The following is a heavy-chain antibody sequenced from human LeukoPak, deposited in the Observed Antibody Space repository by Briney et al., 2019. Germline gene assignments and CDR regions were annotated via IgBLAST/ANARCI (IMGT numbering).Heavy chain of an antibody. J-gene: IGHJ4*02. Sequence: PGGSLRLSCAASGFTFSSYAMSWVRQAPGKGLEWVSAISGSGGSTYYADSVKGRFTISRDNSKNTLYLQMNSLRAEDTAVYYCAKGHYYDSSGYYPPYYFDYWGQGTLVTVSS. CDR3: AKGHYYDSSGYYPPYYFDY. CDR2: ISGSGGST. D-gene: IGHD3-22*01. V-gene: IGHV3-23*01. CDR1: GFTFSSYA.